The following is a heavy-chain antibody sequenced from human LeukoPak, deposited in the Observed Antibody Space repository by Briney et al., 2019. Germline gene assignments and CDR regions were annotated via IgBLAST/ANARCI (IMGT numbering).Heavy chain of an antibody. CDR1: GFTFSSYG. D-gene: IGHD3-10*01. Sequence: PGRSLRLSCAASGFTFSSYGMHWVRQAPGKGLEWVAVIWYDGSNKYYADSVKGRFTISRDNSKNTLYLQMNSLRAEDTAVYYCARGEVLYGSGSYSDFDYWGQGTLVTVSS. CDR2: IWYDGSNK. J-gene: IGHJ4*02. V-gene: IGHV3-33*01. CDR3: ARGEVLYGSGSYSDFDY.